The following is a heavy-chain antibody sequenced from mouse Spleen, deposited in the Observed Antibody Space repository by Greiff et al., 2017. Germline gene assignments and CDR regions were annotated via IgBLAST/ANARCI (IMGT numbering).Heavy chain of an antibody. D-gene: IGHD2-4*01. CDR2: ISTYYGNT. J-gene: IGHJ3*01. CDR1: GYTFTDYA. V-gene: IGHV1-67*01. Sequence: VKLQQSGPELVRPGVSVKISCKGSGYTFTDYAMHWVKQSHAKSLEWIGVISTYYGNTNYNQKFKGKATMTVDKSSSTAYMELARLTSEDSAIYYCARGMITSAWFAYWGQGTLVTVSA. CDR3: ARGMITSAWFAY.